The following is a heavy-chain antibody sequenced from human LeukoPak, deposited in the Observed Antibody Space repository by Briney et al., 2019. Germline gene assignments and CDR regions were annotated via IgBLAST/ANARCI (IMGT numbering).Heavy chain of an antibody. CDR1: GGSISSGGYP. CDR3: ARGQLQLTRWLHQLKPFDY. V-gene: IGHV4-31*03. CDR2: IYYSGST. D-gene: IGHD2-2*01. J-gene: IGHJ4*02. Sequence: KTSQTLSLTCTVSGGSISSGGYPWSWIRQHPGKGLEWIGYIYYSGSTYYNPSLKSRVTISVDTSKNQFSLKLSSVTAADTAVYYCARGQLQLTRWLHQLKPFDYWGQGTLVTVSS.